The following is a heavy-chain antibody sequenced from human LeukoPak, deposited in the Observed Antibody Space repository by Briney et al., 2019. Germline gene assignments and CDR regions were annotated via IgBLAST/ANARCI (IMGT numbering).Heavy chain of an antibody. CDR1: GFTFSSYA. Sequence: QSGGSLRLSCAASGFTFSSYAMHWVRQAPGKGLEWVAVISYDGSNKYYADSVKGRFTISRDNAKNSLYLQMNSLRAEDTAVYYCAGDYGGSSPFDYWGQGTLVTVSS. V-gene: IGHV3-30*04. CDR3: AGDYGGSSPFDY. CDR2: ISYDGSNK. J-gene: IGHJ4*02. D-gene: IGHD4-23*01.